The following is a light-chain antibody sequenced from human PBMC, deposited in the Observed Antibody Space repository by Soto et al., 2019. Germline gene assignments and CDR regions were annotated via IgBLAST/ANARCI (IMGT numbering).Light chain of an antibody. CDR1: QSLIHSDGNTY. CDR2: EVS. V-gene: IGKV2-30*02. J-gene: IGKJ1*01. Sequence: DVVMTQSPLSLPVTLGQPASISCRSSQSLIHSDGNTYLNWFQQRPGQSPRRLIYEVSDRDSGVPDRFSGSGSGTDFTLKISRVEAEDVGGYYCMHGTNWPWTFGQGTEVEIK. CDR3: MHGTNWPWT.